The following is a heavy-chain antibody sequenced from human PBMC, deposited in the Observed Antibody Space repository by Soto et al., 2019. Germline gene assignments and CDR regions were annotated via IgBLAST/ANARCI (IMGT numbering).Heavy chain of an antibody. D-gene: IGHD3-10*01. CDR1: GFTLSHYA. J-gene: IGHJ1*01. CDR2: ISGGSSVT. CDR3: AKVLSKNDYYPSEV. Sequence: WESLGLACTASGFTLSHYAMTGVRQVSGKGLEWVSTISGGSSVTYYGDSVKGRFTISRDNAKKTPFLQLNRLSAEDTATYYCAKVLSKNDYYPSEVWCQG. V-gene: IGHV3-23*01.